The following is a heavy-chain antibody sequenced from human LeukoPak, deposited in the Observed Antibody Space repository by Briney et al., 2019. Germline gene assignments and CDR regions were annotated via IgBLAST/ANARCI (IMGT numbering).Heavy chain of an antibody. D-gene: IGHD6-13*01. J-gene: IGHJ4*02. CDR3: ARHSIAAAGTDY. CDR1: GGSISSSSYY. Sequence: AETLSLTCTVSGGSISSSSYYWGWLRQPPGKGLEWIGRIYYSGSTYYKPSLKSRVTISVDTSKNQFSLKLSSVTAADTAVYYCARHSIAAAGTDYWGQGTLVTVSS. CDR2: IYYSGST. V-gene: IGHV4-39*01.